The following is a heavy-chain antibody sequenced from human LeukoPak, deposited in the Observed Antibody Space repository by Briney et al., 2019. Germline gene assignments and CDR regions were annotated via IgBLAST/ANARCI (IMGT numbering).Heavy chain of an antibody. D-gene: IGHD6-13*01. Sequence: GGSLRLSCAASGFTFSDYYMSWIRQAPGKGLEWVSYISSSGSTIYYADSVKGRFTISRDNAKNSLYLQMNSLRAEDTAVYYCARVGDLGSSWLYFDYWGQGTLVTVSS. CDR3: ARVGDLGSSWLYFDY. V-gene: IGHV3-11*01. CDR2: ISSSGSTI. J-gene: IGHJ4*02. CDR1: GFTFSDYY.